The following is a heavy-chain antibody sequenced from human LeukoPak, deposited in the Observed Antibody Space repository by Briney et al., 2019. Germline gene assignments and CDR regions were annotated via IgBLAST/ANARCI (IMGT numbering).Heavy chain of an antibody. CDR2: ITRDGSEK. Sequence: PGGTLRLSCAASGFTFSNYWMSWVRQAPGKGLEWVANITRDGSEKYYVDSVGGRFTISRDNAKSSLYLQMNSLRVEDTAVYYCARDYQGHFEYWGQGTLVTVSS. J-gene: IGHJ4*02. CDR3: ARDYQGHFEY. CDR1: GFTFSNYW. V-gene: IGHV3-7*05. D-gene: IGHD2-2*01.